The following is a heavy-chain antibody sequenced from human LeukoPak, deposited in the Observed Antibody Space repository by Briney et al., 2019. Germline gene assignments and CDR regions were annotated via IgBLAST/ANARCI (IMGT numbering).Heavy chain of an antibody. CDR1: GFIFSKSG. J-gene: IGHJ4*02. CDR3: AKDGSWSCTD. CDR2: IAHHGNDR. D-gene: IGHD2-8*02. Sequence: GGSLRLSCAASGFIFSKSGMHWVRQGPGKGLEWVAYIAHHGNDRYYADSVKGRFTISRDNSKRTLYLQMNRLNPDDTAVYYCAKDGSWSCTDWGQGTLITVSS. V-gene: IGHV3-30*02.